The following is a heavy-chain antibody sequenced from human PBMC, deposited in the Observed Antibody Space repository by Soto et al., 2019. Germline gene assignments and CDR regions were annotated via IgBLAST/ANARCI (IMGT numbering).Heavy chain of an antibody. CDR2: ISSSSSTI. V-gene: IGHV3-48*01. CDR1: GFTFSSYS. D-gene: IGHD2-2*01. CDR3: ASMGYCSSTSRSEPIDY. Sequence: GGSLRLSCAASGFTFSSYSMNWVRQAPGKGLEWVSYISSSSSTIYYADSVKGRFTISRDNAKNSLYLQMNSLRAEDTAVYYCASMGYCSSTSRSEPIDYWGQGTLVTVSS. J-gene: IGHJ4*02.